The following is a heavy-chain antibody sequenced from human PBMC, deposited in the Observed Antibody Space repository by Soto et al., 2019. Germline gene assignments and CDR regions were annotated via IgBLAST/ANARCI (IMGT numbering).Heavy chain of an antibody. V-gene: IGHV1-3*01. Sequence: QVQLVQSGAEVKKPGASVKVSCKASGYTFTSYAMHWVRQAPGQRLEWMGWINAGNGNTKYSQKFQGRVTITRDTSASTAYMELSSLRSEDTAVYYCARDPLGSGYDSSGYYSGYYYYGMDVWGQGTTVTVSS. CDR3: ARDPLGSGYDSSGYYSGYYYYGMDV. CDR1: GYTFTSYA. CDR2: INAGNGNT. D-gene: IGHD3-22*01. J-gene: IGHJ6*02.